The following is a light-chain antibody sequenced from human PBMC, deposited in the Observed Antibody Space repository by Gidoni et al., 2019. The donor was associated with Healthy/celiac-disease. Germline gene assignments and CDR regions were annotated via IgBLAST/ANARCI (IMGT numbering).Light chain of an antibody. V-gene: IGKV3-20*01. CDR2: GAS. CDR3: QQYGSSPLT. J-gene: IGKJ4*01. Sequence: EIVLTQSPGTLSLSPGERATLSCRASQSVSSSYLAWYPQKPGQAPRLLIYGASSRATGIPARFSGSGSGTDFTLTISRLEPEDFAVYYCQQYGSSPLTFGGGTKVEIK. CDR1: QSVSSSY.